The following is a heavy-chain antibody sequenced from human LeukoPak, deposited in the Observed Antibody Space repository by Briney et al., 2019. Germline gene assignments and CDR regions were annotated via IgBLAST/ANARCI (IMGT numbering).Heavy chain of an antibody. CDR3: ARKGGYYDSSGYDYFDY. J-gene: IGHJ4*02. D-gene: IGHD3-22*01. CDR1: GYTFTGYY. V-gene: IGHV1-2*02. CDR2: INPNSGGT. Sequence: ASVKVSCKASGYTFTGYYMHWVRQAPGQGLEWVGWINPNSGGTNYAQKFQGRVTMTRDTSITTAYMELRRLRSDDTAVYYCARKGGYYDSSGYDYFDYWGQGTLVTVSS.